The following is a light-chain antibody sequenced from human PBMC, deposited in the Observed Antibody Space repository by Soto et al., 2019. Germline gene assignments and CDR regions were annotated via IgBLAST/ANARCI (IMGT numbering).Light chain of an antibody. CDR1: QTISSW. J-gene: IGKJ1*01. V-gene: IGKV1-5*03. CDR3: QHYNSYSEA. Sequence: DIQMTQTPSTLSGSVEDRVTLTCLSSQTISSWLAWYQQKPGKAPKLLIYKASTLKSGVPSRFSGSGSGTEFTLTISSLQPDDFATYYCQHYNSYSEAFGQGTKVDIK. CDR2: KAS.